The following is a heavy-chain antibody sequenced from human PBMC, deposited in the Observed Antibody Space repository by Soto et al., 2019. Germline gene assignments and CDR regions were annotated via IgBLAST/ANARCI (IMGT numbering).Heavy chain of an antibody. CDR1: GLTFSSCA. V-gene: IGHV3-23*01. CDR2: IIDSGAST. Sequence: GGSLRLSCAASGLTFSSCAMGWVPPAPGKGLEWVSDIIDSGASTYYADSVKGRFTISRDNSKSTLYLQMNSLRAEDTALYYCAKGRSYYYYYGVDVWGQGTTVTVPS. J-gene: IGHJ6*02. CDR3: AKGRSYYYYYGVDV.